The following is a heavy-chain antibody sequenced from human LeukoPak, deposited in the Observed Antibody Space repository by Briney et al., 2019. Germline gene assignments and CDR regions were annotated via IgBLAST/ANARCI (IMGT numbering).Heavy chain of an antibody. Sequence: KPSETLSLTCTVCGGSISSYYWSWIRQPAGKGLEWIGRIYTSGSTNYNPSLKSRVTMSVDTSKNQFSLKLSSVTAADRAVYYCARDQCGSYYGSFDYWGQGNLVTVSS. CDR3: ARDQCGSYYGSFDY. CDR2: IYTSGST. D-gene: IGHD1-26*01. CDR1: GGSISSYY. J-gene: IGHJ4*02. V-gene: IGHV4-4*07.